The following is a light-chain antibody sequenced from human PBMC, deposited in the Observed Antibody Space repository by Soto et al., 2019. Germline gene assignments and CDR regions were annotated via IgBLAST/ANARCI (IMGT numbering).Light chain of an antibody. V-gene: IGKV3-20*01. CDR1: QSVSNNY. J-gene: IGKJ1*01. CDR2: GAS. Sequence: EIVLTQSPGTLSLSPGERATLSCRASQSVSNNYLAWYQQKPGQAPRLLIYGASNRATGIPDRFSGSGSGTDFAVTMTRLEPDDFAVYYCRQYGSAGTFGQGTKVEIK. CDR3: RQYGSAGT.